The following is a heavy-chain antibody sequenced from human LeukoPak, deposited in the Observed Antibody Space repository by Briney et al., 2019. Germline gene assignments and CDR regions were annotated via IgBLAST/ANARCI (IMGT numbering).Heavy chain of an antibody. CDR2: INPMTGGT. CDR3: ARLSDTKWFHP. V-gene: IGHV1-2*02. D-gene: IGHD2-21*02. Sequence: ASVKVSCKASGYTFTGDYIHWVRQAPGQGLEWMGWINPMTGGTNSAQKFQGRVTMTRDTSISTAYMELSNLRSDDTAMYYCARLSDTKWFHPWGQGTLVTVSS. J-gene: IGHJ5*02. CDR1: GYTFTGDY.